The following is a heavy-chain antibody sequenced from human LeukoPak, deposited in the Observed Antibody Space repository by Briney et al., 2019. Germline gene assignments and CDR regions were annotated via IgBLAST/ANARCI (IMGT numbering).Heavy chain of an antibody. CDR2: IYYSGST. D-gene: IGHD3-22*01. CDR1: GGSISSGDYY. Sequence: SQTLSLTCTVSGGSISSGDYYWSWIRQPPGKGLEWIGYIYYSGSTYYNPSLKSRVTISVDTSKNQFSLKLSSVTAADMAVYYCARDSRDYYDSSGYYRAFDIWGQGTMVTVSS. V-gene: IGHV4-30-4*01. J-gene: IGHJ3*02. CDR3: ARDSRDYYDSSGYYRAFDI.